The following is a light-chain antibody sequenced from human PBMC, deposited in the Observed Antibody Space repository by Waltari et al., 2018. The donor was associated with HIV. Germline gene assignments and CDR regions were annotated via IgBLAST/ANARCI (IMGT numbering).Light chain of an antibody. CDR2: DAS. Sequence: EIVLTQSPATLSLSPGERATLSSRASQSVSSYFAWYQQKPGQAPRLRIYDASKRATGIPARFSGSGSGTDFTLTINSLEPEDFAVYYCQQRSNWPPAFGGGTKVEIK. J-gene: IGKJ4*01. CDR3: QQRSNWPPA. V-gene: IGKV3-11*01. CDR1: QSVSSY.